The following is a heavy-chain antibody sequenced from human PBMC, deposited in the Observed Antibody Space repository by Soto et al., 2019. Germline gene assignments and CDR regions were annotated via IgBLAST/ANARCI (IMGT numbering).Heavy chain of an antibody. V-gene: IGHV3-74*01. D-gene: IGHD3-10*01. Sequence: GGSLRLSCEASGFSIRDYWMHWVRQAPGEGLVWVSCINGDASSTTYADSVKGRFTISRDDAKNTVYLQMTSLRAEDTAVYFCASDLGPMVRAYYYYYGMDVWGQGTTVTVSS. CDR1: GFSIRDYW. CDR2: INGDASST. CDR3: ASDLGPMVRAYYYYYGMDV. J-gene: IGHJ6*02.